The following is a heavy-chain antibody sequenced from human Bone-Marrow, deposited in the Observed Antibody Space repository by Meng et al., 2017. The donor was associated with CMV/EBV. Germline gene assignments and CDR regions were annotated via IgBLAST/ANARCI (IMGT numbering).Heavy chain of an antibody. D-gene: IGHD6-19*01. CDR1: GFTLSNAW. V-gene: IGHV3-15*01. CDR3: ARNLKAVALDY. J-gene: IGHJ4*02. Sequence: GESLKISCAASGFTLSNAWMCWVRQAPGKGLEWVGRIKSKTDGGTTDYAAPVKGRFTISRDNAKNSLYLQMNSLRAEDTAVYYCARNLKAVALDYWGQGTLVTVPS. CDR2: IKSKTDGGTT.